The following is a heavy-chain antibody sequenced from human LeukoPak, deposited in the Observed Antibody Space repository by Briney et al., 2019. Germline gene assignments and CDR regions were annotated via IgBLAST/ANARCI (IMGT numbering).Heavy chain of an antibody. CDR1: GGSISSSSYY. CDR3: ARGYRFGEMGFDY. D-gene: IGHD3-10*01. J-gene: IGHJ4*02. CDR2: IYYSGST. V-gene: IGHV4-39*01. Sequence: PSETLSLTCTVSGGSISSSSYYWGWIRQPPGKGLEWIGSIYYSGSTYYNPSLKSRVTISVDTSKNQFSLKLSSVTAADTAVYYCARGYRFGEMGFDYWGQGTLVTVSS.